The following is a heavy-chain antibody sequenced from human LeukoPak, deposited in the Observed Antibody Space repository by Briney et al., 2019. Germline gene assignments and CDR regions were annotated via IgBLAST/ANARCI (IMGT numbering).Heavy chain of an antibody. Sequence: GASVKVSCKASGYTFTSYDINWVRQATGQGLEWMGWMNPNSGNTGCAQKFQGRVTMTRNTSISTAYMELSSLRSEDTAVYYCARGARQDLRYFDWLGPDYWGQGTLVTVSS. D-gene: IGHD3-9*01. V-gene: IGHV1-8*01. J-gene: IGHJ4*02. CDR1: GYTFTSYD. CDR3: ARGARQDLRYFDWLGPDY. CDR2: MNPNSGNT.